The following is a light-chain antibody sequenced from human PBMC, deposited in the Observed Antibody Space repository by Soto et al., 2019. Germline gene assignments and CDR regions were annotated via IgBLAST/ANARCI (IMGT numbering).Light chain of an antibody. CDR3: CSYAGSSLL. V-gene: IGLV2-23*01. J-gene: IGLJ2*01. Sequence: QSALTQPASVSGSPGQSITISCTGTSSDDGSYKLVSWYQQHPGKAPKLMIYEGSKRPSGVSNRFSGSKSGNTASLTISGLQAEDEAEYCCCSYAGSSLLCGGGTKLTGL. CDR2: EGS. CDR1: SSDDGSYKL.